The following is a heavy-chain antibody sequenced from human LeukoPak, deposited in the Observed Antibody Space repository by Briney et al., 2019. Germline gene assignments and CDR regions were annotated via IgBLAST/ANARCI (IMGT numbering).Heavy chain of an antibody. Sequence: GESLKISCQVSGYNFPSHWIGWVCQMPGKGLEWMGIIYPGDSDARYSPSFQGQVTLSADKSFTTAYLQWTSLKASDTAIYYCAAYGGSSSFDYWGRGTPVTVSS. CDR3: AAYGGSSSFDY. CDR1: GYNFPSHW. V-gene: IGHV5-51*01. J-gene: IGHJ4*02. CDR2: IYPGDSDA. D-gene: IGHD6-6*01.